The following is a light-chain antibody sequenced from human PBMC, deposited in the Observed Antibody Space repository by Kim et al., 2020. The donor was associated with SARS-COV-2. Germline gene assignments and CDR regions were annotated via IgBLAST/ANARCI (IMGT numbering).Light chain of an antibody. J-gene: IGKJ2*01. Sequence: DIQMTQSPSSLSASVGDRVTITCQASQDISNYLNWYQQKPGKAPKLLIYDASNLETGVPSRFSGSGSGTDFTFTISRLQPEDIATYYCQQYDNLPVTFCQGTKLEI. CDR3: QQYDNLPVT. CDR2: DAS. CDR1: QDISNY. V-gene: IGKV1-33*01.